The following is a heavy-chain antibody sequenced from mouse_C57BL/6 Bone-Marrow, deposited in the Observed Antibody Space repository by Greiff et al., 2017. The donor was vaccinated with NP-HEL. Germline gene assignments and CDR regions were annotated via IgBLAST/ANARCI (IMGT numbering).Heavy chain of an antibody. CDR3: TRSIYDGYPAWFAY. V-gene: IGHV1-5*01. J-gene: IGHJ3*01. CDR1: GYTFTSYW. Sequence: EVQLQQSGTVLARPGASVKMSCKTSGYTFTSYWMHWVKQRPGQGLEWIGAIYPGNSDTSYNQKFKGKANLTAVPSASTPYMELSSLTNEASAVYYCTRSIYDGYPAWFAYWGQGTLVTVSA. CDR2: IYPGNSDT. D-gene: IGHD2-2*01.